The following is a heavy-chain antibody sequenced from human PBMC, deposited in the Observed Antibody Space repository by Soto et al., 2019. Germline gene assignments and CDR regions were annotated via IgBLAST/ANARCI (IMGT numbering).Heavy chain of an antibody. CDR2: ISAYNGET. CDR1: GSTYTSYG. D-gene: IGHD3-10*01. Sequence: ASVKVACQTSGSTYTSYGISWVRRANGQGLEWMGWISAYNGETIYAQKFQGRVTMTEDTSTDTAYMELSSLRSEDTAVYYCATVLAGYYYGSGSHHWGQGTLVTVSS. CDR3: ATVLAGYYYGSGSHH. J-gene: IGHJ4*02. V-gene: IGHV1-18*01.